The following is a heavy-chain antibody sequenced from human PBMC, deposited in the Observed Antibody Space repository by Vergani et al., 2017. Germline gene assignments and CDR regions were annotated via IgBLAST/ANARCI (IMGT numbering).Heavy chain of an antibody. CDR3: ARETRFWSGYDY. CDR1: GGSISSGSYY. CDR2: IYTSGST. J-gene: IGHJ4*02. D-gene: IGHD3-3*01. V-gene: IGHV4-61*02. Sequence: QVQLQESGPGLVKPSQTLSLTCTVSGGSISSGSYYWSWIRQPAGKGLEWIGRIYTSGSTNYNPSLKSRVNISVDTSKNKFSLKLISVTAADTAVYYCARETRFWSGYDYWGQGTLVTVSS.